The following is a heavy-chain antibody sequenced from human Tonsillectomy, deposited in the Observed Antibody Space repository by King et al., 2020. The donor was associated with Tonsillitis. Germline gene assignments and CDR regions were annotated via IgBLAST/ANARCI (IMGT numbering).Heavy chain of an antibody. J-gene: IGHJ5*02. Sequence: VQLVESGGGVVQPGGSLRLSCAASGFTFSSYGMHWVRQAPGKGLEWVAFIRYDGSNKYYADSVKGRFTISRDNSKNKLYLQMNSLRAEDTAVYYCAKDMVSSSWTPPYNWFDPWGQGTLVTVSS. D-gene: IGHD6-13*01. CDR3: AKDMVSSSWTPPYNWFDP. CDR2: IRYDGSNK. V-gene: IGHV3-30*02. CDR1: GFTFSSYG.